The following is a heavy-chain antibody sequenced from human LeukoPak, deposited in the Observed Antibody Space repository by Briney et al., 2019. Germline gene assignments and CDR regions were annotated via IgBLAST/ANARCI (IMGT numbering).Heavy chain of an antibody. V-gene: IGHV3-53*01. CDR3: ASTMYTSAPTFDY. J-gene: IGHJ4*02. CDR2: IYSGENT. D-gene: IGHD6-25*01. Sequence: GRSLRLSCAASGFTVSTNYMSWVRQAPGKGLVWVSLIYSGENTYYADSVKGRFTISRDSSINALFLEMNSLRAEDTAVYYCASTMYTSAPTFDYWGQGTLVTVSS. CDR1: GFTVSTNY.